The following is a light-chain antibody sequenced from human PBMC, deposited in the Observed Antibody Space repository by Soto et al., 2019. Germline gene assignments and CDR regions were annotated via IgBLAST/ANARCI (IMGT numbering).Light chain of an antibody. Sequence: QSALTQPRSVSGSPGQSVTISCTGTGSDVGAYNYVSWYQQHPEKAPKLMIYHVSERPSGVPDRFSGSKSGNAASLTISRLQAEDEADYYCCTDAGTYEVFGTGTKLTVL. CDR1: GSDVGAYNY. CDR3: CTDAGTYEV. V-gene: IGLV2-11*01. CDR2: HVS. J-gene: IGLJ1*01.